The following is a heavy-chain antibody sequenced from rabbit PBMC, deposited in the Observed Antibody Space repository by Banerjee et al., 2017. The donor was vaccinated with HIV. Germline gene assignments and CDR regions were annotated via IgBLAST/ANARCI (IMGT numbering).Heavy chain of an antibody. D-gene: IGHD6-1*01. J-gene: IGHJ4*01. CDR3: ASSRGYYSYDYAGYTYTPYFNL. CDR2: INTSSGNT. Sequence: QEQLEESGGGLVKPGRSLTLTCTASGFSFSDKYVMCWVRQAPGKGLEWIGCINTSSGNTVYASWAKGRFTISKTSSTTVTLQMTSLTAADTATYFCASSRGYYSYDYAGYTYTPYFNLWGPGTLVTVS. CDR1: GFSFSDKYV. V-gene: IGHV1S45*01.